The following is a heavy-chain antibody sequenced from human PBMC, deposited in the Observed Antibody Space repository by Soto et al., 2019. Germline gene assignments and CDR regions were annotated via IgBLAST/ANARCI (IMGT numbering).Heavy chain of an antibody. CDR1: GGSFSGYY. J-gene: IGHJ5*02. D-gene: IGHD3-16*01. CDR3: ARGGGVNWFGP. Sequence: TLSLTCAVYGGSFSGYYWSWIRQPPGKGLEWIGEINHSGSTNYNPSLKSRVTISVDTSKNQFSLKLSSVTAADTAVYYCARGGGVNWFGPWGQGALVTVSS. CDR2: INHSGST. V-gene: IGHV4-34*01.